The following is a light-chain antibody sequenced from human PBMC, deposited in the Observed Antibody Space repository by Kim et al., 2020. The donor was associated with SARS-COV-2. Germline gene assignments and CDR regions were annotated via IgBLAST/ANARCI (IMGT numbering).Light chain of an antibody. CDR2: GAS. V-gene: IGKV3-20*01. Sequence: LSPGERAPLSCRASQSVDRTYLGWYQQKPGQAPRLLIYGASSRATGIPDRFSGSGSGTDFTLTISRLEPEDFATYYCQQYDTSPCTFGQGTKLEI. J-gene: IGKJ2*02. CDR1: QSVDRTY. CDR3: QQYDTSPCT.